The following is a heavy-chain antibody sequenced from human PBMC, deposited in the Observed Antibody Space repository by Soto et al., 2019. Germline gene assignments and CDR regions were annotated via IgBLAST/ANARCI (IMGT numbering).Heavy chain of an antibody. Sequence: GSLRLSCAASGFTFSSYDMHWVRQATGKGLEWVSSSGSAGDTYYPGSVKGRFTISRENAKNSLYLQMNSLRAGDTAVYYCAKKAVAGYVDVWGKGTTVTVSS. J-gene: IGHJ6*03. V-gene: IGHV3-13*01. CDR2: SGSAGDT. D-gene: IGHD6-19*01. CDR1: GFTFSSYD. CDR3: AKKAVAGYVDV.